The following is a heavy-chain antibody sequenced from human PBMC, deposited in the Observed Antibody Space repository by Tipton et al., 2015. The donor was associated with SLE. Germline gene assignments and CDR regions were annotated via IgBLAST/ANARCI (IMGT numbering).Heavy chain of an antibody. D-gene: IGHD2-15*01. J-gene: IGHJ6*02. CDR3: GRANGYCSGGTCYYYGMDV. CDR1: GFTFRNSV. Sequence: SLRLSCAASGFTFRNSVIHWVRQAPGMGLEWVGRARNGANRYTTEYAASVKGRFTLARDDSKDSMWLQMDSLKTEDTAVYYCGRANGYCSGGTCYYYGMDVWGQGTTVTVSS. CDR2: ARNGANRYTT. V-gene: IGHV3-72*01.